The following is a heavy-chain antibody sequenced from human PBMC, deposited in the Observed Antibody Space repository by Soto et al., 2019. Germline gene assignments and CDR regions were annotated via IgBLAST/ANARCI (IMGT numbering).Heavy chain of an antibody. D-gene: IGHD2-8*01. J-gene: IGHJ5*02. V-gene: IGHV1-8*01. CDR1: GYTFTSYD. Sequence: GASVKVSCKASGYTFTSYDINWVRQATRQGLEWMGWMNPNSGNTGYAQKFQGRVTMTRNTSISTAYMELSSLRSEDTAVYYCAGMVRWDVLMVYASFDPWGKGTLVTVSS. CDR3: AGMVRWDVLMVYASFDP. CDR2: MNPNSGNT.